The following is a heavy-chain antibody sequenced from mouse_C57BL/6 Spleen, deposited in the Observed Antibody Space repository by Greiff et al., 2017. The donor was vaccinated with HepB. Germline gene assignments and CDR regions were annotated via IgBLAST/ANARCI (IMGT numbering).Heavy chain of an antibody. Sequence: VQLKESGGGLVKPGGSLKLSCAASGFTFSSYAMSWVRQTPEKRLEWVATISDGGSYTYYPDNVKGRFTISRDNAKNNLYLQRSHLKSEDTAMYYCAREGTTVVAPDYWGQGTTLTVSS. D-gene: IGHD1-1*01. V-gene: IGHV5-4*01. CDR2: ISDGGSYT. CDR3: AREGTTVVAPDY. J-gene: IGHJ2*01. CDR1: GFTFSSYA.